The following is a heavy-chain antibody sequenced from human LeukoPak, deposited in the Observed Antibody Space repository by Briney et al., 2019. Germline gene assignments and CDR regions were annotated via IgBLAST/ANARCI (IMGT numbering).Heavy chain of an antibody. J-gene: IGHJ4*02. CDR1: GYTFTTYK. V-gene: IGHV1-46*01. CDR2: INPNDETT. Sequence: ASVKVSCEASGYTFTTYKMHWVRQAPGQGLEWMGIINPNDETTSHAQKFQGRGTMTTDTSTSTVYMELSSLSSEDTALYYCARDSRHWSVDYWGQGTLVTVSS. CDR3: ARDSRHWSVDY. D-gene: IGHD2-2*01.